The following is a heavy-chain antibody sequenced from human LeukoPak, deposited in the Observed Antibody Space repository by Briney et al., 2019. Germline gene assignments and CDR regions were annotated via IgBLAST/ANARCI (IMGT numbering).Heavy chain of an antibody. CDR2: ISSSSSSTI. CDR1: GFTFSSYS. Sequence: GGSLRLSCAASGFTFSSYSMNWVRQAPGKGLEWVSYISSSSSSTIYYADSVKGRFTISRDNAKNSLYLQMNSLRAEDTAVYYCAWLTGTFDYWGQGTLVTVSS. CDR3: AWLTGTFDY. V-gene: IGHV3-48*04. D-gene: IGHD1-20*01. J-gene: IGHJ4*02.